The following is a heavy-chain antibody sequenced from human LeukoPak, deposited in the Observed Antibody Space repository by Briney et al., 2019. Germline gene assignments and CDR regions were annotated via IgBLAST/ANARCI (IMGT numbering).Heavy chain of an antibody. CDR2: FSCSGST. D-gene: IGHD3-10*01. J-gene: IGHJ6*03. V-gene: IGHV4-39*07. CDR3: AREILWFGEVGYYYYYMDV. Sequence: PSETLSLTCSVSGGSISSCTYSWGWIRQPPGKGLEWIGSFSCSGSTYYNPSLKSRVTISVDTSKSQFSLYMDSVTAADTAVYYCAREILWFGEVGYYYYYMDVWGKGTTVTVSS. CDR1: GGSISSCTYS.